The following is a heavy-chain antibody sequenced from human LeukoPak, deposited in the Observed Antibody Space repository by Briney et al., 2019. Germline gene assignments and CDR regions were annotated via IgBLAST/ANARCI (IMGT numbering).Heavy chain of an antibody. Sequence: SETLSLTCTVSGGSISSSTYYWGWIRQPPGKGLEWIGTIYYSGSTYYNPSLKSRVTISVDTSKNQFSLKLSSVTAADTAVYYCARLKAIRAPLDYWGQGTLVTVSS. CDR2: IYYSGST. J-gene: IGHJ4*02. D-gene: IGHD2-21*01. CDR1: GGSISSSTYY. V-gene: IGHV4-39*01. CDR3: ARLKAIRAPLDY.